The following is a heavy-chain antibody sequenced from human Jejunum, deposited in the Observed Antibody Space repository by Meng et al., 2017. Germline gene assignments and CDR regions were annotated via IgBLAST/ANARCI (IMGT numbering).Heavy chain of an antibody. CDR3: TTDVPSSRSSEFDY. CDR2: IKDKTGGETT. D-gene: IGHD6-6*01. Sequence: RLESEGGGIQRCGSLGRACAASGFTFSKAWMSWVRQAPGKGLEWVGLIKDKTGGETTGYAAPVKGKFTVSRDDSKSTLYLQMNSLTTEDTAVYYCTTDVPSSRSSEFDYWGQGTLVTASS. V-gene: IGHV3-15*01. CDR1: GFTFSKAW. J-gene: IGHJ4*02.